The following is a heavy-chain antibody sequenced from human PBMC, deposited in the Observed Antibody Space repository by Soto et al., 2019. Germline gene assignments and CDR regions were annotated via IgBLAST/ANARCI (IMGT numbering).Heavy chain of an antibody. D-gene: IGHD6-19*01. Sequence: PGGSLRLSCVASGFSISTHALTWVRQAPGKGLEWVSSFSVRSGDTYYAASVKGRFTISGDSSKNTVILQMNNLRADDTALYYCARDSSAWPNYFDSWGQGIQVTVSS. CDR1: GFSISTHA. V-gene: IGHV3-23*01. CDR3: ARDSSAWPNYFDS. CDR2: FSVRSGDT. J-gene: IGHJ4*02.